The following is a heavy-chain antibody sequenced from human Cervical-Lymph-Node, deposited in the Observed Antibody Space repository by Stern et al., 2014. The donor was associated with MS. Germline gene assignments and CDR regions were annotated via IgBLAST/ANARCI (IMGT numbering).Heavy chain of an antibody. V-gene: IGHV4-59*01. CDR1: GGSISSYY. J-gene: IGHJ5*02. Sequence: QVQLVESGPGLVKPSETLSLTCTVSGGSISSYYWSWIRQPPGKGLEWIGYIYYSGSTNYNPSLKSRVTISVDTSKNQFSLKLSSVTAADTAVYYCARDPGPWGQGTLVTVSS. CDR2: IYYSGST. CDR3: ARDPGP.